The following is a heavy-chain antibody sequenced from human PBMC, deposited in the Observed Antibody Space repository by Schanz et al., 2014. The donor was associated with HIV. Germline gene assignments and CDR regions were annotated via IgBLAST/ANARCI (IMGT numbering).Heavy chain of an antibody. Sequence: EVQLVESGGGLVQPGGSLRLSCVASGFTFSTYSMNWVRQTPGKGLEWVSYISGGSSTTYYADSVKGRFTISRDNAKNSLYLQMNSLTPEDTAVYYCALSRPSGYGGSWYFDLWGRGTLVAVSS. V-gene: IGHV3-48*04. CDR2: ISGGSSTT. CDR3: ALSRPSGYGGSWYFDL. D-gene: IGHD2-15*01. J-gene: IGHJ2*01. CDR1: GFTFSTYS.